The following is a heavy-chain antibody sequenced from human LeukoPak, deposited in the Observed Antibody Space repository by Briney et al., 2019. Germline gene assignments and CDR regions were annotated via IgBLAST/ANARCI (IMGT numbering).Heavy chain of an antibody. D-gene: IGHD1-26*01. CDR1: GYTFTSYG. Sequence: ASVKVSCKASGYTFTSYGISWVRQAPGQGLEWMGWINAYNGNTNYEQKLHGRVTMTTDTSTSTAYMELRSLRSDDTAVYYGARDRSGSEEDFDYWGQGTLVTVSS. CDR2: INAYNGNT. V-gene: IGHV1-18*01. CDR3: ARDRSGSEEDFDY. J-gene: IGHJ4*02.